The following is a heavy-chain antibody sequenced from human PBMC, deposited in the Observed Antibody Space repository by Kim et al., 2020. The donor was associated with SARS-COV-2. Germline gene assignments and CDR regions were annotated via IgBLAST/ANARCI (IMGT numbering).Heavy chain of an antibody. CDR2: INPNSGGT. V-gene: IGHV1-2*02. CDR3: ARGLNRAGEQLVLAY. D-gene: IGHD6-6*01. CDR1: GYTFTGYY. Sequence: ASVKVSCKASGYTFTGYYMHWVRQAPGQGLEWMGWINPNSGGTNYAQKFQGRVTMTRDTSISTAYMELSRLRSDDTAVYYCARGLNRAGEQLVLAYWGQGTLVTVSS. J-gene: IGHJ4*02.